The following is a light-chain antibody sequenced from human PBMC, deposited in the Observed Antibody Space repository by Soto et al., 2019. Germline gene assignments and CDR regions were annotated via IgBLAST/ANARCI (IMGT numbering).Light chain of an antibody. Sequence: SVLTQPASGSGSPGQSITISCTGTSSDVGGYNYVSWYQQHPGKAPKLMIYDVSNRPSGVSNRFSGSKSGNTASLTISGLQAEDEADYYCSSYTSSSTLVFGTGTKVTV. CDR2: DVS. V-gene: IGLV2-14*01. CDR3: SSYTSSSTLV. CDR1: SSDVGGYNY. J-gene: IGLJ1*01.